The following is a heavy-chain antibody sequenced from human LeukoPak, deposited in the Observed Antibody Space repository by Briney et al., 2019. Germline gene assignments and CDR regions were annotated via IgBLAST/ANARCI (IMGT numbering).Heavy chain of an antibody. V-gene: IGHV4-59*01. Sequence: SETLSLTCTVSGVSISSYYWSWIRQPPGKGLEWLGYIHYSGSTYYNPSLKSRVTISVDTSKNQFSLKVTSVTAADTAVYYCARDRRAEQSGYWFDPWGQGTLVTVSS. CDR2: IHYSGST. CDR3: ARDRRAEQSGYWFDP. D-gene: IGHD3-22*01. CDR1: GVSISSYY. J-gene: IGHJ5*02.